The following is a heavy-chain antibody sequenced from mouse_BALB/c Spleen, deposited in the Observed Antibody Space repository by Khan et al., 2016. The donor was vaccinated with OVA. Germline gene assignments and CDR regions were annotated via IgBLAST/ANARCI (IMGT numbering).Heavy chain of an antibody. CDR1: GDSITSGY. CDR3: DRATYWYAIAY. CDR2: MIFSGNT. D-gene: IGHD2-14*01. J-gene: IGHJ3*01. Sequence: VQLKESGPSLVKPSQTLSLTCSVTGDSITSGYWNWIRKFPGNKLEYMGYMIFSGNTYYNPSLKSRISITRHTSNNQYYLQLNSVTTEDTAKYYCDRATYWYAIAYWGQGTLVTVSA. V-gene: IGHV3-8*02.